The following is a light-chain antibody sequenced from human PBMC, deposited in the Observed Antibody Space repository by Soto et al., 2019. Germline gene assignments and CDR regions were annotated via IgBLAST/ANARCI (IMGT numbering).Light chain of an antibody. Sequence: EIVLTQSPGTLSLSPGERATLSCRASQSLTSNYLAWYQQKPGQAPSLLIYGASSRATGIPDRFSGSGSGTDFTLTISRLEPDDFAVYYCQHYGYSLWTFGQGTKVDIK. V-gene: IGKV3-20*01. CDR2: GAS. CDR3: QHYGYSLWT. CDR1: QSLTSNY. J-gene: IGKJ1*01.